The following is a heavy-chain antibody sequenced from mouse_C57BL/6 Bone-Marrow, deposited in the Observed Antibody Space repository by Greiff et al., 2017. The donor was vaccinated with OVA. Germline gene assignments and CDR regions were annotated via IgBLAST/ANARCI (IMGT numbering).Heavy chain of an antibody. Sequence: QVQLQQPGAELVKPGASVKMSCKASGYTFTSYWITWVKQRPGQGLEWIGDIYPGSGSTNYNEKFKSKATLTVDTSSSTAYMQLSSLTSEDSAVDYCARASYYYGSSDGYFDYWGQGTTLTVSS. CDR1: GYTFTSYW. J-gene: IGHJ2*01. CDR2: IYPGSGST. CDR3: ARASYYYGSSDGYFDY. D-gene: IGHD1-1*01. V-gene: IGHV1-55*01.